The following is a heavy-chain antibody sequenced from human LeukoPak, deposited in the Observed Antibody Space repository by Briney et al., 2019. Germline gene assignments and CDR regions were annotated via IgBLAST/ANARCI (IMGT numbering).Heavy chain of an antibody. Sequence: ASVKVSCKASGYTFTSYYMHWVRQAPGQGLEWMGIINPSGGSTSYAQKFQGRVTMTRDTSTSTAYMELSSLRSEDTAVYYCARDRGRFLEWLLPTGFDYWGQGTLVTVSS. CDR2: INPSGGST. CDR3: ARDRGRFLEWLLPTGFDY. CDR1: GYTFTSYY. J-gene: IGHJ4*02. V-gene: IGHV1-46*01. D-gene: IGHD3-3*01.